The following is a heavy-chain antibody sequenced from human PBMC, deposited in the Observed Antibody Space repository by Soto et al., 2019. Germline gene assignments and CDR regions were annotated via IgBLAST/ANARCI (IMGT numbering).Heavy chain of an antibody. D-gene: IGHD6-6*01. CDR2: ISSRSYTI. Sequence: EVQLVESGGGLVQPGGSLRLSCAASGFSFSTYSMNWVRQAPGKGLEWVSYISSRSYTIYYIDSVKGRFTISRDNAKSSLYLQMNSLRDEDTAVYYCARGGSSSDNGMDVWGQGTTVTESS. V-gene: IGHV3-48*02. J-gene: IGHJ6*02. CDR1: GFSFSTYS. CDR3: ARGGSSSDNGMDV.